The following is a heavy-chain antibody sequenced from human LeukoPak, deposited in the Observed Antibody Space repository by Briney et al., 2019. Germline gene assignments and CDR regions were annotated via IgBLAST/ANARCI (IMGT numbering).Heavy chain of an antibody. CDR3: ARQYEGSRRSAAFDI. V-gene: IGHV3-21*01. CDR1: GFTFSSYS. J-gene: IGHJ3*02. Sequence: GGSLRLSCAASGFTFSSYSMNWVRQAPGKGLEWVSSISSSSSYIYYADSVKGRFTISRDNAKNSLYLQMNSLRAEDTAVYYCARQYEGSRRSAAFDIWGQGTMVTVSS. D-gene: IGHD2-15*01. CDR2: ISSSSSYI.